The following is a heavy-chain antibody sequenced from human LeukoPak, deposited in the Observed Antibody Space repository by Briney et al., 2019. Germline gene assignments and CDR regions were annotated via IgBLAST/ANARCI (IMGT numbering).Heavy chain of an antibody. V-gene: IGHV3-30*18. Sequence: PGRSLRLSCAASGFTFSSYGMHWVRQAPGKGLEWVAVISYDGSNKYYADSVKGRFTISRDNSKNTLYLQMNSLRAEDTAVYYCAKVLAGRSGGAFDIWGQGTMVTVSS. CDR1: GFTFSSYG. D-gene: IGHD3-10*01. CDR3: AKVLAGRSGGAFDI. J-gene: IGHJ3*02. CDR2: ISYDGSNK.